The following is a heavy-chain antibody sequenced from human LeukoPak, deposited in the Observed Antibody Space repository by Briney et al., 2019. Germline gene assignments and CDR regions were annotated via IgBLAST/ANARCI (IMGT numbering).Heavy chain of an antibody. J-gene: IGHJ6*03. CDR2: ITAYNDNT. CDR3: AIYYDSSGYYDYYYYYYMDV. Sequence: ASVKVSCKASGYTFTSYGISWVRQAPGQGLEWMGWITAYNDNTYYAQKLQGRVTMTTDTSTSTAYMELRSLRSDDTAVYYCAIYYDSSGYYDYYYYYYMDVWGKGTTVTISS. D-gene: IGHD3-22*01. CDR1: GYTFTSYG. V-gene: IGHV1-18*01.